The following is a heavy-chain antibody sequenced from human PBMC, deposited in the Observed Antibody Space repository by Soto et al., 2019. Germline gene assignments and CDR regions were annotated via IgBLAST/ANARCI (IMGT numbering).Heavy chain of an antibody. CDR3: AKQGLTRGRTLFGL. Sequence: SETLSLTCTVSGGSIGSSSYYWGWIRQPPGKGLEWIGSIYDRGSTYSNPSLKSRLTTSLDTSKNQFSLKLTSVTAADTAVYIFAKQGLTRGRTLFGLWGQGTL. D-gene: IGHD2-2*01. CDR1: GGSIGSSSYY. CDR2: IYDRGST. J-gene: IGHJ4*02. V-gene: IGHV4-39*01.